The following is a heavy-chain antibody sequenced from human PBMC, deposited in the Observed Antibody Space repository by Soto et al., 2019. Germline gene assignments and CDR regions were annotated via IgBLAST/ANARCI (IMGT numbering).Heavy chain of an antibody. J-gene: IGHJ4*02. Sequence: SETLSLTCTVSGGSISSPNFYWSWIRQHPGKGLEWIGHIYYNGTTYYNPTLKSRVTISVDTSKNQFSLKLSSVTAADTAVYYCARHGGDIVATGDYYDSSGYDYWGQGTLVTVSS. CDR2: IYYNGTT. CDR3: ARHGGDIVATGDYYDSSGYDY. V-gene: IGHV4-39*01. CDR1: GGSISSPNFY. D-gene: IGHD3-22*01.